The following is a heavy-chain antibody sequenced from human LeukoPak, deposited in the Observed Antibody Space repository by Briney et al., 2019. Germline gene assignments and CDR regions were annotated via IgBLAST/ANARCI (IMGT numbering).Heavy chain of an antibody. Sequence: PSETLSLTCTVSGGSVSNTRSYWAWLRQPPGKGLEWIGSVYYTGSAYYNPSLKSRVTISVDTSENQFSLKLTSVTAADTAVYYCAKTHSGYDYEIDYWGQGTLVTVSS. CDR2: VYYTGSA. J-gene: IGHJ4*02. V-gene: IGHV4-39*07. CDR3: AKTHSGYDYEIDY. D-gene: IGHD5-12*01. CDR1: GGSVSNTRSY.